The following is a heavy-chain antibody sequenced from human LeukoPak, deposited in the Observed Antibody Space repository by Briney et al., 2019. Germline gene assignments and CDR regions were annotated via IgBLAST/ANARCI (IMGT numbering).Heavy chain of an antibody. D-gene: IGHD5-18*01. CDR1: GFTLSSYA. Sequence: GESLRLSCAASGFTLSSYAMSWVRQAPGRGLVWVGAISGSGGHTYHADSVTGRLTISRDNSKNPLYLQMSSLRADDTAVYYCAKEPGSSASYWFAPGGEGTL. V-gene: IGHV3-23*01. CDR3: AKEPGSSASYWFAP. J-gene: IGHJ5*02. CDR2: ISGSGGHT.